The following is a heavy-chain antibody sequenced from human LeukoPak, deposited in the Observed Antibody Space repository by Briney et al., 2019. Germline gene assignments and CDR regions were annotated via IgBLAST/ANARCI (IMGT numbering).Heavy chain of an antibody. J-gene: IGHJ3*02. CDR1: GFTFSSYG. D-gene: IGHD4-17*01. Sequence: PGGSLRLSCAASGFTFSSYGMDWVRQAPGKGVEWVAFIRYDGNNKDYADSVKGRFTISRDNSKNTLFLQMNSLRVEDTAVYYCAKGYGDLVAFDIWGQGTMVTVSS. CDR3: AKGYGDLVAFDI. CDR2: IRYDGNNK. V-gene: IGHV3-30*02.